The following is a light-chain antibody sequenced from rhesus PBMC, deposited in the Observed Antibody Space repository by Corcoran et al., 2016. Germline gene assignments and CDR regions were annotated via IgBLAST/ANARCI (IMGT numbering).Light chain of an antibody. V-gene: IGLV2-13*03. J-gene: IGLJ1*01. CDR3: STYASCTIFI. Sequence: QAAPTQSPSVSGSPGLSVTISCTGITSGFGGSYRVSWYQHYPGKPPKLVIYDVTERPSGVSDRFSGSKSGNTPSLPISGFRAEDTAHYYCSTYASCTIFISGDGTRLTVL. CDR2: DVT. CDR1: TSGFGGSYR.